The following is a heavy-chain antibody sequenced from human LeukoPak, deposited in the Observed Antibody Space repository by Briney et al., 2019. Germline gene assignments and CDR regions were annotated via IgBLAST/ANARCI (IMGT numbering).Heavy chain of an antibody. CDR1: GYSFGTYW. Sequence: GQSLKISCKGSGYSFGTYWIAWVRQMPGKGLEWMGIIYPADSDTRYSPSFQGQVTISADKSISTAYLQWSSLKASDTAMYYCARRGPGTTRFFDIWGQGTMVTVSS. CDR2: IYPADSDT. J-gene: IGHJ3*02. D-gene: IGHD1-7*01. CDR3: ARRGPGTTRFFDI. V-gene: IGHV5-51*01.